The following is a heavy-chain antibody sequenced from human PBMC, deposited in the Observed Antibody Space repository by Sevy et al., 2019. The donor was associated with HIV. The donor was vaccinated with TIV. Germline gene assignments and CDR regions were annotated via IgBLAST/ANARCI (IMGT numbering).Heavy chain of an antibody. J-gene: IGHJ3*02. CDR2: IYPSGRT. V-gene: IGHV4-61*02. CDR3: ARDEASGSFDI. D-gene: IGHD6-25*01. Sequence: SETLSLTCTVSGGSISSGSSYWCWIRQPAGKGPEWLGRIYPSGRTNYNPSLESRVTISIDTSKNQFSLKVSSVTAADTAVYFCARDEASGSFDIWGQWTKVTVSS. CDR1: GGSISSGSSY.